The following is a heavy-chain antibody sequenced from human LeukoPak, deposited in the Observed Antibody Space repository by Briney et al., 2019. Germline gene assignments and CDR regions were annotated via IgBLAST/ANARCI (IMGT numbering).Heavy chain of an antibody. D-gene: IGHD2-2*01. Sequence: SETLSLTCTVSGCSISSGYYWGWIRQPPGKGLEWIGSIYHSGSTYYNPSLKSRVTISVDTSKNQFSLKLSSVTAADTAVYYCARAGDCSSTSCYSWFDPWGQGTLVTVSS. CDR2: IYHSGST. V-gene: IGHV4-38-2*02. CDR1: GCSISSGYY. J-gene: IGHJ5*02. CDR3: ARAGDCSSTSCYSWFDP.